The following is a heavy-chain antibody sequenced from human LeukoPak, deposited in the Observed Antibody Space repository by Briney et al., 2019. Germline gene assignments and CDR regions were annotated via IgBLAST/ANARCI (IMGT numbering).Heavy chain of an antibody. CDR1: GFTFSSYA. V-gene: IGHV3-23*01. D-gene: IGHD3-22*01. Sequence: GGSLRLSCAASGFTFSSYAMSWVRQAPGKGLEWVSVISGIGGSTYYADSVQDRITISRDNSKNTLYLQMTSLRAEDTAVYYCAMSSGYFGYWGQGTLVTVPS. CDR3: AMSSGYFGY. CDR2: ISGIGGST. J-gene: IGHJ4*02.